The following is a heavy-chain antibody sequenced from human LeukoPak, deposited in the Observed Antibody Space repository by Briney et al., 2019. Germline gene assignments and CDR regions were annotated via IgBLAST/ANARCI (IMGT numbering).Heavy chain of an antibody. V-gene: IGHV3-23*01. CDR2: ISGSGGNT. Sequence: GGSLRLSCAASGFTFSSYAMTWVRQAPGKGLEWVSVISGSGGNTYHADSVKGRFTISRDNSKNTLSLQMNSLRVEDTAVYYYAKGRDFLDYWGQGTLVTVSS. D-gene: IGHD2/OR15-2a*01. CDR3: AKGRDFLDY. J-gene: IGHJ4*02. CDR1: GFTFSSYA.